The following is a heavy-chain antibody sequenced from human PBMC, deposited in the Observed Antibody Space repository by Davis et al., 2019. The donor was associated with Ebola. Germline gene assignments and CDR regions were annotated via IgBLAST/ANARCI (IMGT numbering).Heavy chain of an antibody. D-gene: IGHD3-22*01. J-gene: IGHJ6*04. CDR3: AREPYYDSSGYFPPYGMDV. Sequence: MPSETLSLTCTVSGGSISSSSYYWGWIRQPPGKGLEWIGYIYYSGSTNYNPSLKSRVTISVDTSKNQFSLKLSSVTAADTAVYYCAREPYYDSSGYFPPYGMDVWGKGTTVTVSS. CDR1: GGSISSSSYY. V-gene: IGHV4-61*01. CDR2: IYYSGST.